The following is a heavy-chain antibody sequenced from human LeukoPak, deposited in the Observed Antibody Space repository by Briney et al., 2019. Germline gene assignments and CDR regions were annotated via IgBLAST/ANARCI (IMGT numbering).Heavy chain of an antibody. CDR3: ARPRYSGGWYGNY. CDR1: GFPFSAYG. V-gene: IGHV3-30*02. Sequence: PGGSLRLSCAASGFPFSAYGFHWVRQAPGKGLEWVAFIPFHSNNRFYADSVKGRFIISRDNSKNTLYLQMNSLRAEDTAVYYCARPRYSGGWYGNYWGQGILVTVSS. CDR2: IPFHSNNR. J-gene: IGHJ4*02. D-gene: IGHD6-19*01.